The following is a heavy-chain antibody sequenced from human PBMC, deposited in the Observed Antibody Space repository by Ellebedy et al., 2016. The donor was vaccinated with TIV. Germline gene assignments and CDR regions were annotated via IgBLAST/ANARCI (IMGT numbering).Heavy chain of an antibody. D-gene: IGHD1-26*01. J-gene: IGHJ4*02. CDR1: GFTFSSYS. CDR3: VRDPPNSDFYLDY. Sequence: GGSLRLSCAASGFTFSSYSINWIRQTPGKGLEWVSSIGTRSSYTNYADSVKGRFTISRDNSKNTVYLQMNSLRVEDTGVYFCVRDPPNSDFYLDYWGQGTLVTVSS. V-gene: IGHV3-21*03. CDR2: IGTRSSYT.